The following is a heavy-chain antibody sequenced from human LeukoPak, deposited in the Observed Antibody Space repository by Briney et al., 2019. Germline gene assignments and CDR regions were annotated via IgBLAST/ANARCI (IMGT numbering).Heavy chain of an antibody. CDR2: FDPEDGKT. J-gene: IGHJ6*02. CDR3: ATAGAPADYYYGMDV. V-gene: IGHV1-24*01. D-gene: IGHD1-26*01. Sequence: ASVKVSCKVSGYTLTELSMHWVRQAPGKGLEWMGGFDPEDGKTIYAENFQGRVIVTEDTSTDVAYMEVSSLRSEDTAVYYCATAGAPADYYYGMDVWGQGTTVTVSS. CDR1: GYTLTELS.